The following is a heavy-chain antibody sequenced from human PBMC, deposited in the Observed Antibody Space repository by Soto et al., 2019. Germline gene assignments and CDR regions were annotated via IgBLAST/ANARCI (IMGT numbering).Heavy chain of an antibody. D-gene: IGHD3-16*01. CDR2: IGPTGER. J-gene: IGHJ6*02. Sequence: EVQLVESGGGLVQPGGSLRLSCAASGFTFSNNDMHWVRQVPGKGLEWVAAIGPTGERYYAGSVKGRFTISRDNAKNSLYLQMHSMRAEDTAVYYCAREPRFPVGPAATVTFYDNAMDIWGQGNTVTVSS. CDR3: AREPRFPVGPAATVTFYDNAMDI. CDR1: GFTFSNND. V-gene: IGHV3-13*01.